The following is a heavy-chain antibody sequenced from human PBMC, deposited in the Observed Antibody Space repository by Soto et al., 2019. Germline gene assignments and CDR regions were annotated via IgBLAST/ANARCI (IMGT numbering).Heavy chain of an antibody. CDR3: AAPRDEYGSGISWFTYGMDV. D-gene: IGHD3-10*01. V-gene: IGHV3-23*01. CDR1: VFTFIDYA. CDR2: LNGAGGGT. Sequence: GWSLRLSCLSSVFTFIDYAMTWVRHVPGRGLEWVSSLNGAGGGTYYADSVRGRFTISRDNSQNTLFLQMNRLTVDDTAIYYCAAPRDEYGSGISWFTYGMDVWGQGTTVTVSS. J-gene: IGHJ6*02.